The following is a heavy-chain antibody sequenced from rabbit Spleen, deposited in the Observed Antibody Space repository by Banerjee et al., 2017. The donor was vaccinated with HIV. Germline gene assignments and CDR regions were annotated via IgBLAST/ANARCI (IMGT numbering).Heavy chain of an antibody. CDR1: GFDLSSYW. V-gene: IGHV1S45*01. CDR2: IYTGSSGST. Sequence: QQQLEESGGGLVKPEGSLTLTCKASGFDLSSYWMSWVRQAPGKELEWIAYIYTGSSGSTDYASWAKGRFTISKTSSTTVTLQMTSLTVADTATYFCTRGGNLWGPGTLVTVS. CDR3: TRGGNL. J-gene: IGHJ4*01.